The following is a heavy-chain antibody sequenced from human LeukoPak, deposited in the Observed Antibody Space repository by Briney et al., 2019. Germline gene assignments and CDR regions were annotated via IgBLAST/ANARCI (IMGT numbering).Heavy chain of an antibody. V-gene: IGHV1-18*04. CDR1: GYTFSSYG. CDR3: AIEVLWFGESPLDS. J-gene: IGHJ4*02. Sequence: ASVKVSCKASGYTFSSYGISWVRQAPGQGLEWMGWSSAYNCNTNYAQKLQGRVSMTTDSSRSTAYIQLRSRRSDDAPVYYCAIEVLWFGESPLDSGGQETLATVS. CDR2: SSAYNCNT. D-gene: IGHD3-10*01.